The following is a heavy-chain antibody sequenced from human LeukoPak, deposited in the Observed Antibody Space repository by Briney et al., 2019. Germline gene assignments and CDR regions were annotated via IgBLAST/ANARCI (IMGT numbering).Heavy chain of an antibody. CDR3: ARESYGGNYFDC. V-gene: IGHV3-48*03. Sequence: GESLRLSCAASGFTFNSYEMNWVRQAPGKGLEWVSYISSRGSTIYYADSVKGRFTISRDNAKNSLYLQMNSLRAEDTAIYYCARESYGGNYFDCWGQGTLVTVSS. CDR2: ISSRGSTI. J-gene: IGHJ4*02. CDR1: GFTFNSYE. D-gene: IGHD4-23*01.